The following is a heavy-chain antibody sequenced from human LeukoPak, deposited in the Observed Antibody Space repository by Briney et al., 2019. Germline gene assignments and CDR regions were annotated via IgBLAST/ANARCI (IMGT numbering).Heavy chain of an antibody. Sequence: SETLSLTCTVSGGSIRSSSYYWGWIRQPPGKGLEWIGSIYYSGSTYYNPSLKSRVTISVDTSKNQFSLKLSSVTAADTAVYYCARHRIVPAAMSGFDYWGQGTLVTVSS. CDR2: IYYSGST. CDR3: ARHRIVPAAMSGFDY. D-gene: IGHD2-2*01. CDR1: GGSIRSSSYY. J-gene: IGHJ4*02. V-gene: IGHV4-39*01.